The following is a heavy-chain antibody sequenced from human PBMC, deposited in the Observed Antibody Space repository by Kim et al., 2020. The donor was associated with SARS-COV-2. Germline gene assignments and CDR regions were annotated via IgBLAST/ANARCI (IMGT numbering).Heavy chain of an antibody. CDR2: RST. CDR3: ARELEGNPY. D-gene: IGHD3-3*01. V-gene: IGHV3-74*01. J-gene: IGHJ4*02. Sequence: RSTNYEDSEKGRFTISRDNAKNTLYLRMNSLRAEDTAVYYCARELEGNPYWGQGTLVTVSS.